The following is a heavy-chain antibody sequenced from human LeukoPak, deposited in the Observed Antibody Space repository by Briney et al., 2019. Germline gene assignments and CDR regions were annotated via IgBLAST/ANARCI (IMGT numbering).Heavy chain of an antibody. D-gene: IGHD3-10*01. J-gene: IGHJ4*02. CDR3: ARGRRELKYGPDY. Sequence: PSETLSLTCTVSGASTTTTTHYWSWLRQHPGKGPEWIAYIYYDAGAYYNPSLASRVTISLDSSANQFSLRLSSVTAADTAVYYRARGRRELKYGPDYWGQGTLVTVSS. CDR1: GASTTTTTHY. CDR2: IYYDAGA. V-gene: IGHV4-31*03.